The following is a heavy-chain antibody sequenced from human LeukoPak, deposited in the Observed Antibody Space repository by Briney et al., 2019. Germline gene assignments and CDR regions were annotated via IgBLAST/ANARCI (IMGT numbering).Heavy chain of an antibody. CDR1: GFTFSSYA. V-gene: IGHV3-23*01. D-gene: IGHD2-2*01. CDR3: AGRGYCSSTSCYWGMADYYYYYMDV. J-gene: IGHJ6*03. Sequence: GGSLRLSCAASGFTFSSYAMSWVRQAPGKGLEWVSGISGSGGSTYYAGSVKGRFTISRDNFKNTLYLQMNSLRAEDTAVYYCAGRGYCSSTSCYWGMADYYYYYMDVWGKGTTVTVSS. CDR2: ISGSGGST.